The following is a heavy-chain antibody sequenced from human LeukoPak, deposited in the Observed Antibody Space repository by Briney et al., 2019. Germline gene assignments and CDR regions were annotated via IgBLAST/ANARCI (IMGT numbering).Heavy chain of an antibody. J-gene: IGHJ6*03. D-gene: IGHD6-13*01. CDR2: IYYSGST. CDR3: ARGRGLNKGIAAAGIHYVSRYYYYMDV. Sequence: SETLSLTCTVSGGSISSNSYYWGWIRQPPGKGLEWIGSIYYSGSTYYNPSLKSRVTISLDTSKNQFSLKLSSVTAADTAVYYCARGRGLNKGIAAAGIHYVSRYYYYMDVWGKGTTVTVSS. CDR1: GGSISSNSYY. V-gene: IGHV4-39*07.